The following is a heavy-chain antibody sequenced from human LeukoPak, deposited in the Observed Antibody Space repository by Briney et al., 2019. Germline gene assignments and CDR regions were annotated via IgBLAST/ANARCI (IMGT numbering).Heavy chain of an antibody. CDR2: IIPMFERT. D-gene: IGHD3-10*01. Sequence: SVKVSCKASGGTLSGYALSWVRQAPGQGLEWMGGIIPMFERTNYAQTFQGRVTITADESTSTAYMELNSLRSDDTAVYYCARDQGLWFGELLPHGEYFQHWGQGTLVTVSS. CDR1: GGTLSGYA. V-gene: IGHV1-69*13. CDR3: ARDQGLWFGELLPHGEYFQH. J-gene: IGHJ1*01.